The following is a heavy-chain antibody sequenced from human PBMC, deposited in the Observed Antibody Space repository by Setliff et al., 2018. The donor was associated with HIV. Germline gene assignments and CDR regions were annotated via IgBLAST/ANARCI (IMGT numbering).Heavy chain of an antibody. V-gene: IGHV4-38-2*02. CDR1: DYSISSGYF. Sequence: SETLSLTCTVSDYSISSGYFWGWIRQPPGKGLEWIGTIYHSGRTDYNPSLKSRVTISVDTSKNQFSLKLSSVTAADSAVYYCARAPFYYGSGSYQTFDYWGQGTLVTV. J-gene: IGHJ4*02. D-gene: IGHD3-10*01. CDR3: ARAPFYYGSGSYQTFDY. CDR2: IYHSGRT.